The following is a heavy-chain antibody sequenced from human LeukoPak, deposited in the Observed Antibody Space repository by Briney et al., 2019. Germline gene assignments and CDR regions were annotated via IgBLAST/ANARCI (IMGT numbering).Heavy chain of an antibody. CDR3: ARMAVTTYWFDP. CDR2: IIPIFGTA. CDR1: GGTFSSYA. J-gene: IGHJ5*02. V-gene: IGHV1-69*13. D-gene: IGHD4-17*01. Sequence: ASVKVSCKASGGTFSSYAISWVRQAPGQGLEWMGGIIPIFGTANYAQKFQGRVTITADESTSTAYMELSSLRSEDTAVYYCARMAVTTYWFDPWGQGTLVTVSS.